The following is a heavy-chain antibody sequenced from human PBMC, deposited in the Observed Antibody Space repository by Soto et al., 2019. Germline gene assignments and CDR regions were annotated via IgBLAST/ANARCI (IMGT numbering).Heavy chain of an antibody. V-gene: IGHV2-5*01. CDR3: XLREDTSRGPIY. J-gene: IGHJ4*02. D-gene: IGHD2-15*01. CDR2: AYE. Sequence: QITLKESGPTLVKPTQTLTLTCTVSGFSVTTRGMTLGWIRQPPGKAPEWLALAYEYSPSLQSRLTFTKDTSKNQVVLTMTNMDPADXXXXXXXLREDTSRGPIYWGQGILVT. CDR1: GFSVTTRGMT.